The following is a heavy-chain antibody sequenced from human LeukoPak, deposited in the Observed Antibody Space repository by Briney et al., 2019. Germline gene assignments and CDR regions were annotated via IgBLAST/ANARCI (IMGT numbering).Heavy chain of an antibody. J-gene: IGHJ3*02. CDR2: ISSSSVYI. V-gene: IGHV3-21*01. CDR1: GFTFYTYS. CDR3: ARLGDTNAFDI. D-gene: IGHD4-17*01. Sequence: GGSLRLSCAASGFTFYTYSMNWFRQAPGKGLEWVSSISSSSVYIYYADSVKGRFTISRDNAKNSLYLQMDSLRAEDTAVYYCARLGDTNAFDIWGQGTMVTVSS.